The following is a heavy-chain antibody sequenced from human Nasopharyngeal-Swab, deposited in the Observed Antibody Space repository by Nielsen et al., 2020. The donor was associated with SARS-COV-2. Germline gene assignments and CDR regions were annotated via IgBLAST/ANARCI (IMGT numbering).Heavy chain of an antibody. V-gene: IGHV3-30*03. J-gene: IGHJ6*02. CDR1: GFTFSSYG. CDR2: ISYDGSNK. Sequence: GESLKISCAASGFTFSSYGMHWVRQAPGKGLEWVAVISYDGSNKYYADSVKGRFTISRDNAKNSLYLQMNSLRAEDTAVYYCARDAYYFGMDVWGQGTTVTVSS. CDR3: ARDAYYFGMDV.